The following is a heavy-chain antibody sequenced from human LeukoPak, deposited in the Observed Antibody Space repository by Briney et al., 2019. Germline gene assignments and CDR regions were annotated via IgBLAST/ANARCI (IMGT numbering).Heavy chain of an antibody. D-gene: IGHD3-3*01. CDR1: GYSFTSYW. V-gene: IGHV5-51*01. J-gene: IGHJ6*03. Sequence: GESLKISCKGSGYSFTSYWIGWVRQMPGKGLEWMGIIYPGDSDTRYGPSFQGQVTISADKSISTAYLQWSSLKASDTAMYYCARRITTIFGHYYYYYMDVWGKGTTVTVSS. CDR3: ARRITTIFGHYYYYYMDV. CDR2: IYPGDSDT.